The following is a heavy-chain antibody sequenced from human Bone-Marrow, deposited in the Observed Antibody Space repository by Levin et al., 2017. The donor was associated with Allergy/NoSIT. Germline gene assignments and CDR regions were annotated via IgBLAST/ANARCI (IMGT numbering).Heavy chain of an antibody. V-gene: IGHV4-61*01. CDR1: GGSVSSGSYY. Sequence: PSETLSLTCTVSGGSVSSGSYYWSWIRQPPGKGLEWIGYIYYSGSTNYNPSLKSRVTISVDTSKNQFSLKLSSVTAADTAVYYCATETAVAGTWDFDYWGQGTLVTVSS. CDR3: ATETAVAGTWDFDY. D-gene: IGHD6-19*01. CDR2: IYYSGST. J-gene: IGHJ4*02.